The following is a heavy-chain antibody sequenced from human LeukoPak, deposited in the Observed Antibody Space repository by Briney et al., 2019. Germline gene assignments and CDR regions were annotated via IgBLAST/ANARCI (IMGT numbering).Heavy chain of an antibody. J-gene: IGHJ4*02. CDR2: IYHSGST. Sequence: SETLSLTCSVSGGSISSSNYWAWIRQPPGKGLEWIGSIYHSGSTYYNPSLKSRVIISVDMPKNQFSLKLSSVTAADTAVYYCARRDYSSSSSARDYWGQGTLVTVSS. CDR3: ARRDYSSSSSARDY. V-gene: IGHV4-39*01. CDR1: GGSISSSNY. D-gene: IGHD6-13*01.